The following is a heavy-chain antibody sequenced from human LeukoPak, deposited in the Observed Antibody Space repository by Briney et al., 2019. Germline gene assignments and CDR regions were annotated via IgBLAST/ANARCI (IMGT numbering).Heavy chain of an antibody. J-gene: IGHJ6*02. CDR3: ARQGDAVVTDV. Sequence: GESLKISCKGSGYSFTNYWIGWVRQMPGKGLEWMAFINPGDSDTSYSPSFQGHVTISVDKSINTAYLQWGSLKASDTAMYYCARQGDAVVTDVWGQGTTVIVSS. V-gene: IGHV5-51*01. CDR1: GYSFTNYW. D-gene: IGHD4-23*01. CDR2: INPGDSDT.